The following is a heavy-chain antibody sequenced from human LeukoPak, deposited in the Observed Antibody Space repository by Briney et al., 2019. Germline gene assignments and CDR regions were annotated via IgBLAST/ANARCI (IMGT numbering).Heavy chain of an antibody. Sequence: GGSLRLSCAASGFTFSSYAMSWVRQAPGKGLEWVSAISGSGGSTYYADSVKGRFTISRDTSKNTLYLQMNSLRAEDTAVYYCAKDGINIAALRYFDYWGQGTLVTVSS. J-gene: IGHJ4*02. V-gene: IGHV3-23*01. CDR1: GFTFSSYA. CDR3: AKDGINIAALRYFDY. CDR2: ISGSGGST. D-gene: IGHD6-13*01.